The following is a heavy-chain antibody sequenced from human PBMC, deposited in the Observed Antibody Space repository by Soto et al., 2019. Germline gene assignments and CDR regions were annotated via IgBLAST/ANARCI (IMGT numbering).Heavy chain of an antibody. V-gene: IGHV3-30*18. Sequence: GGSLRLSCAASGFTFSSYGMHWVRQAPGKGLEWVAVISYDGSNKYYADSVKGRFTISRDNSKNTLYLQMNSLRAEDTAVYYCAKDRVDIVSPRWFDPWGQGTLVTVSS. D-gene: IGHD5-12*01. CDR1: GFTFSSYG. CDR3: AKDRVDIVSPRWFDP. J-gene: IGHJ5*02. CDR2: ISYDGSNK.